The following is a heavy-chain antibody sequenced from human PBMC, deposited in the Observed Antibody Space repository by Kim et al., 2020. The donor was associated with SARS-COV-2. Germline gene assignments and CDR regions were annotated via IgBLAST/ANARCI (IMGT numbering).Heavy chain of an antibody. V-gene: IGHV4-59*08. CDR1: GGSISSYY. CDR2: IYYSGST. J-gene: IGHJ3*02. Sequence: SETLSLTCTVSGGSISSYYWSWIRQPPGKGLEWIGYIYYSGSTNYNPSLKSRVTISVDTSKNQFSLKLSSVTAADTAVYYCARLRYSYGYAFDIWGQGTMVTVSS. CDR3: ARLRYSYGYAFDI. D-gene: IGHD5-18*01.